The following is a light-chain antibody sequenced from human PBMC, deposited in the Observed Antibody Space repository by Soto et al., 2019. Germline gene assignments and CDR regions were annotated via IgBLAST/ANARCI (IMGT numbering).Light chain of an antibody. V-gene: IGKV3-11*01. CDR3: QQRSSWPIT. Sequence: EIVLTQSPATLSLSPGERVTLSCRASQSVRNYLIWHQQKPGQAPRHLISDTSTRAPGIPTRFSGSGSGTDYTLTISSLEPEDFAVYYCQQRSSWPITFGQGTRLEIK. CDR2: DTS. J-gene: IGKJ5*01. CDR1: QSVRNY.